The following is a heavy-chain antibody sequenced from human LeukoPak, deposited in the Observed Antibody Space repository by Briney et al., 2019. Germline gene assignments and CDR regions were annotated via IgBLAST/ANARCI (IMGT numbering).Heavy chain of an antibody. CDR1: GFTFSNAR. V-gene: IGHV3-15*01. Sequence: GGSLRLSCAASGFTFSNARMSWVRHAPGKGLEWVGRIKSKTDGGTTDYAAPVKGRFTISRDDSKNTLYLQMNSLKTEDTAVYYCTSDSGSYQFDYWGQGTLVTVSS. CDR2: IKSKTDGGTT. D-gene: IGHD1-26*01. J-gene: IGHJ4*02. CDR3: TSDSGSYQFDY.